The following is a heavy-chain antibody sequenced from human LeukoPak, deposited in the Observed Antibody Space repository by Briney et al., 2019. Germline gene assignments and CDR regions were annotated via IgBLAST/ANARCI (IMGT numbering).Heavy chain of an antibody. V-gene: IGHV4-61*02. CDR2: IYTSGST. J-gene: IGHJ4*02. CDR3: ARARDYDSSGYYY. Sequence: PSQTLSLTCTVSGGSISSGGYYWSWIRQPAGKGLEWIGRIYTSGSTNYTPSLKSRVTMSVDTSKNQFSLKLSSVTAADTAVYYCARARDYDSSGYYYWGQGTLVTVSS. D-gene: IGHD3-22*01. CDR1: GGSISSGGYY.